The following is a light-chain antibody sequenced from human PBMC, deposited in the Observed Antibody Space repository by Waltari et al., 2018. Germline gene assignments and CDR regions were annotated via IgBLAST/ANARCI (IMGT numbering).Light chain of an antibody. CDR3: QKYNKWPLT. V-gene: IGKV3-15*01. CDR2: GAS. CDR1: QSVRSE. J-gene: IGKJ4*01. Sequence: ETVMTQSPGTLSVSPGDRVTLSCRASQSVRSELAWYQQKPGQSPRLLIYGASTRVTGIPARFSGSGSGTEFTLTISSLQSEDFEVYYCQKYNKWPLTFGGGTKVEIK.